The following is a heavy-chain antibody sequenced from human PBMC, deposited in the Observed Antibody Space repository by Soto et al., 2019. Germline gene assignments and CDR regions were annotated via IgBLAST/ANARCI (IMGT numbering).Heavy chain of an antibody. D-gene: IGHD3-10*01. V-gene: IGHV4-39*07. CDR2: IYYSGST. CDR3: ATYYGSGRNYYFDY. CDR1: GGSISSRSYY. J-gene: IGHJ4*02. Sequence: SQTLCLTCTVAGGSISSRSYYRGWNRQPPGKGLEWIGSIYYSGSTYYNPSLKSRVTISVDTSKNQFSLKLSSVTAEDTAVYYCATYYGSGRNYYFDYWGQGTLVTVSS.